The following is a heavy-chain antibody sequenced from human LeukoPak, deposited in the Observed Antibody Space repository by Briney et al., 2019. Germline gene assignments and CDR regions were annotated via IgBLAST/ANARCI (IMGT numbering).Heavy chain of an antibody. CDR3: ARARYHQITGKRYFDY. V-gene: IGHV3-30-3*01. CDR2: ISYDGSNK. D-gene: IGHD1-20*01. J-gene: IGHJ4*02. CDR1: GFTFSSYA. Sequence: PGGSLRLSCAASGFTFSSYAMHWVRQAPGKGLEWVAVISYDGSNKYYADSVKGRFTISRDNSKNTLYLQMNSLRAEDTAVYYCARARYHQITGKRYFDYWGQGTLVTVSS.